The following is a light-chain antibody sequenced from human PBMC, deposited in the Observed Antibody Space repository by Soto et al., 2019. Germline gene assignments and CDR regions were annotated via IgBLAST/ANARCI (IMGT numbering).Light chain of an antibody. J-gene: IGKJ4*01. V-gene: IGKV1-5*03. CDR3: QQYDSYPLT. CDR1: QSISSW. Sequence: DIQMTQSPSTLSASVGDRVTITCRASQSISSWLAWYQQKPGKAPNLLIYKASSLESGVPSRFSGRGSGTEVTLTVSSLQPDDFATYYCQQYDSYPLTFGGGTKVEIK. CDR2: KAS.